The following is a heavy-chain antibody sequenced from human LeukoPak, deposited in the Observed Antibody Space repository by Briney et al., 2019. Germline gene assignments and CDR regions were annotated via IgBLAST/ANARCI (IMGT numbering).Heavy chain of an antibody. V-gene: IGHV4-59*01. Sequence: SETLSLTCTVSGGSISSYYWSWIRQPPGKGLEWIGYIYYSGSTNYNPSLKSRVTISVDTSKNQFSLKLSSVTAADTAVYYCARLDGYNLYYCGMDVWGQGTTVTVSS. CDR2: IYYSGST. J-gene: IGHJ6*02. CDR1: GGSISSYY. D-gene: IGHD5-24*01. CDR3: ARLDGYNLYYCGMDV.